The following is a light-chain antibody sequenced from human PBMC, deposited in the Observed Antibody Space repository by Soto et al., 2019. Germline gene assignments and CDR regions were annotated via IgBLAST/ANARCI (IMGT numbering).Light chain of an antibody. CDR3: QHYNSYSEA. Sequence: DIQSTQSPSTLSGSVGDRVTITCRASQTISSWLAWYQQKPGKATKLLIYKASTLKSGVPSRFSGSGSGTEYTLTISSLQPDDFATYYCQHYNSYSEAFGQGTKVDIK. J-gene: IGKJ1*01. CDR1: QTISSW. V-gene: IGKV1-5*03. CDR2: KAS.